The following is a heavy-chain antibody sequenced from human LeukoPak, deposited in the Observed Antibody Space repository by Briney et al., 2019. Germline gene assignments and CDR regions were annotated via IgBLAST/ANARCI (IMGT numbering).Heavy chain of an antibody. D-gene: IGHD2-21*01. J-gene: IGHJ4*02. Sequence: GGSLRLSCVGSGFTFSNYAMTWVRQAPGKGLEWVSGISGSGGSTYYVDSVKGRFTISRDNSKNTLYLQMNSLREEDTALYFCAKNGGGQCYSHLDSWGQGNLVTVSS. CDR2: ISGSGGST. CDR3: AKNGGGQCYSHLDS. CDR1: GFTFSNYA. V-gene: IGHV3-23*01.